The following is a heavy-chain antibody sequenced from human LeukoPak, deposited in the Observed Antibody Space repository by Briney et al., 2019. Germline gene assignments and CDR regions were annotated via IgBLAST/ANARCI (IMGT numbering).Heavy chain of an antibody. J-gene: IGHJ3*01. CDR1: GGSISGYS. Sequence: SETLSLTCTVSGGSISGYSCNWIRQPPGKGLEWIGNIYYSGRTNYNPSLMSRVTISVDTSKNQFSLKLSSVTAADTAAYYCARGKDGYSDVFDVWGQGTMVTVSS. D-gene: IGHD5-24*01. V-gene: IGHV4-59*01. CDR3: ARGKDGYSDVFDV. CDR2: IYYSGRT.